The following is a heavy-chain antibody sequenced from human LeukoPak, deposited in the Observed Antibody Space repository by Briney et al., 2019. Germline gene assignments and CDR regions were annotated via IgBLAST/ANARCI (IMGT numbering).Heavy chain of an antibody. V-gene: IGHV1-18*01. CDR1: GYTFTSYG. J-gene: IGHJ4*02. CDR2: ISAYNGNT. D-gene: IGHD3-22*01. CDR3: ARGSYYDSSGYYWYFDY. Sequence: ASVTVSCKASGYTFTSYGISWVRQAPGQGLEWMGWISAYNGNTNYAQKLQGRVTVTTDTSTSTAYMELRSLRSDDTAVYYCARGSYYDSSGYYWYFDYWGQGTLVTVSS.